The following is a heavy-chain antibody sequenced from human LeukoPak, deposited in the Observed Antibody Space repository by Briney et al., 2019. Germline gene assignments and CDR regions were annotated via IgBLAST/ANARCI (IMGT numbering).Heavy chain of an antibody. J-gene: IGHJ4*02. V-gene: IGHV3-30*02. Sequence: GGSLRLSCAASGFTFSNYGMHWVRQAPGKGLEWVAFIRNDGSNKYYADSVKGRFTISRDNSKNTLYLQMNSLRAEDTAVYYCAKDYGGSYHYFDYWGQGTLVTVSS. CDR1: GFTFSNYG. D-gene: IGHD1-26*01. CDR2: IRNDGSNK. CDR3: AKDYGGSYHYFDY.